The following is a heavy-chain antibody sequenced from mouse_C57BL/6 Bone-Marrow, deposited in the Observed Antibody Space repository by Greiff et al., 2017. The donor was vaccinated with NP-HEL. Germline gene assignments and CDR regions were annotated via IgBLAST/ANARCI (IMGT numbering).Heavy chain of an antibody. J-gene: IGHJ2*01. Sequence: EVKLVESGGDLVKPGGSLKLSCAASGFTFSSYGMSWVRQTPDKRLAWVATISSGGSYTYYPDSVKGRFTISRDNAKNTLYLQMSSLKSEDTAMYYCARHPLGYGDYFDYWGQGTTLTVSS. D-gene: IGHD3-1*01. CDR3: ARHPLGYGDYFDY. CDR2: ISSGGSYT. V-gene: IGHV5-6*01. CDR1: GFTFSSYG.